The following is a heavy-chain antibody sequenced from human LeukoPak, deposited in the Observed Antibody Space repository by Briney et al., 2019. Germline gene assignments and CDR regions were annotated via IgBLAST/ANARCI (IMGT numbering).Heavy chain of an antibody. CDR2: ISSGGTYL. CDR1: GFTFSTYG. V-gene: IGHV3-21*01. CDR3: ARVTSPYYFDS. Sequence: GGSLRLSCAASGFTFSTYGMNWVRQAPGKGLEWVSSISSGGTYLNYADSVKGRFTNSRDNAKNSLYMQMNSLRAEDTAVYYCARVTSPYYFDSWGQGTLVTVSS. D-gene: IGHD2-2*01. J-gene: IGHJ4*02.